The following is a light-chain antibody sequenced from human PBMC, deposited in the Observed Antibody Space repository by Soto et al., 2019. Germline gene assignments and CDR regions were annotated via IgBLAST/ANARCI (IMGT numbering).Light chain of an antibody. CDR1: QSVSSD. J-gene: IGKJ4*01. CDR3: QQNNKWPPAT. V-gene: IGKV3-15*01. CDR2: GAS. Sequence: EIVMTQSPATVSVSPGEGVTLSCRASQSVSSDLAWYQQKPGQAPRLLIYGASTRASGVPARFSGSGSGTEFTLTISSLQSEDFAFYYCQQNNKWPPATFGGGTKVEIK.